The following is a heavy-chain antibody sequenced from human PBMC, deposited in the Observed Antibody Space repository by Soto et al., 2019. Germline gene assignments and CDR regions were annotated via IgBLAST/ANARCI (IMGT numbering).Heavy chain of an antibody. D-gene: IGHD2-21*02. CDR1: GGSINSSSYY. Sequence: SLTCSVSGGSINSSSYYWGWILQPPGKGLEWIGSIYYSGRTYYNPSFKSRVTISIDTSKNQFSLKLSSVTATDTAVYYCARQRTTVVTQAYFDHWGQGAVVTVSS. CDR2: IYYSGRT. V-gene: IGHV4-39*01. CDR3: ARQRTTVVTQAYFDH. J-gene: IGHJ4*02.